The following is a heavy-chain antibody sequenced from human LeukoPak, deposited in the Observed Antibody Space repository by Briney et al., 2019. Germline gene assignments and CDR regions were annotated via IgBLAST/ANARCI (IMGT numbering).Heavy chain of an antibody. V-gene: IGHV4-59*01. CDR2: IYCSGST. Sequence: SETLSLTCTVSGGSISSYYWSWIRQPAGKGLEWIGYIYCSGSTSSNPSLKSRVTISVDTSKNQFSLRLKYVTAADTAVYYCARDVPRGTGYMDVWGKGTTVTVSS. D-gene: IGHD3-10*01. CDR3: ARDVPRGTGYMDV. CDR1: GGSISSYY. J-gene: IGHJ6*03.